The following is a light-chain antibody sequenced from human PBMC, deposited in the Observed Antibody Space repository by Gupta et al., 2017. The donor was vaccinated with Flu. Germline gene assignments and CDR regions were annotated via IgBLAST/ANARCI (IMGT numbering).Light chain of an antibody. V-gene: IGKV1-12*01. J-gene: IGKJ4*01. CDR1: QVIYSQ. CDR2: PAS. CDR3: QQAYSVPLT. Sequence: DIQMTQSPSSVSASVGDRVTVTCRASQVIYSQLGWYQQKPGKAPKLLIYPASTLQSGVPSRFSGSGSETDFTLTITSLQPEDAATYYCQQAYSVPLTFGGGSKVEIK.